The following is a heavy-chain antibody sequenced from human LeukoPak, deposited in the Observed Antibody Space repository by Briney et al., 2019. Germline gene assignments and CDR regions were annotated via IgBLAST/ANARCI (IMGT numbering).Heavy chain of an antibody. CDR2: ISNSGSTI. Sequence: GGSLRLSCAASGFTFSDYYMSWIRQAPGKGLEWVSYISNSGSTIDYADSVKGRFTISRDNGKNSLYLQMNSLRAEDTAVYYCARGITRGHNYYYYYMDVWGKGTTVTVSS. J-gene: IGHJ6*03. D-gene: IGHD7-27*01. V-gene: IGHV3-11*01. CDR1: GFTFSDYY. CDR3: ARGITRGHNYYYYYMDV.